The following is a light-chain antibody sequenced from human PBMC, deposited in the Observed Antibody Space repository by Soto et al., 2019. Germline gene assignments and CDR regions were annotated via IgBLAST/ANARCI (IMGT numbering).Light chain of an antibody. Sequence: EIVLTQSPGTLSLSPGERATLSCRASQSVTGDNLVWYQQKPGQAPRLLIYYASSRATAIADRFNGSGSGIDFTLTINRLEPEDFAVYDCQQHGRAPWTFGQGTKVGIK. J-gene: IGKJ1*01. CDR1: QSVTGDN. CDR2: YAS. CDR3: QQHGRAPWT. V-gene: IGKV3-20*01.